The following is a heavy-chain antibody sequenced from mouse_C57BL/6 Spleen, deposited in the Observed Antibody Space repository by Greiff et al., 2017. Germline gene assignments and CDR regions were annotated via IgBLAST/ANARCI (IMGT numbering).Heavy chain of an antibody. D-gene: IGHD2-2*01. Sequence: QVQLQQPGAELVRPGTSVKLSCKASGYTFTSYWMHWVKQRPGQGLEWIGVIDPSDSYTNYNQKFKGKATLTVDTSSSTAYMQLSSLTSEDSAVYYCARDGVRDYGGQGTTLTVSS. V-gene: IGHV1-59*01. CDR1: GYTFTSYW. CDR3: ARDGVRDY. J-gene: IGHJ2*01. CDR2: IDPSDSYT.